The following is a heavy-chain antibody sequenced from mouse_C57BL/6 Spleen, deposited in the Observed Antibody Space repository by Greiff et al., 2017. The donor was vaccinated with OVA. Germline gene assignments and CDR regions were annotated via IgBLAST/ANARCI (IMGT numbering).Heavy chain of an antibody. CDR3: ARHDGSSPAWFAY. D-gene: IGHD1-1*01. V-gene: IGHV5-6*01. CDR2: ISRGGSYT. J-gene: IGHJ3*01. Sequence: EVKLVESGGDLVKPGGSLKLSCAASGFTFSSYGMSWVRQTPDKRLEWVATISRGGSYTYYPDSVKGRFTISRDNAKNTLYLQMSSLKSEDTAMYYCARHDGSSPAWFAYWGQGTLVTVSA. CDR1: GFTFSSYG.